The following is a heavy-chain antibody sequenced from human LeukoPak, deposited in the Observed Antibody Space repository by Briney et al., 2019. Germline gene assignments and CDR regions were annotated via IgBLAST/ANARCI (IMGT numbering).Heavy chain of an antibody. D-gene: IGHD5-24*01. J-gene: IGHJ4*03. CDR1: GFTFSSYW. V-gene: IGHV3-7*01. CDR3: ARSSGDGYNYYDLDY. CDR2: IKKDGSDK. Sequence: GGSLRLSCAASGFTFSSYWMNWVRQAPGKGLEWVANIKKDGSDKYYADSVKGRFTISRDNAKNTLYLQMNSLRAEDTAVYYCARSSGDGYNYYDLDYWGKGTMVTVSS.